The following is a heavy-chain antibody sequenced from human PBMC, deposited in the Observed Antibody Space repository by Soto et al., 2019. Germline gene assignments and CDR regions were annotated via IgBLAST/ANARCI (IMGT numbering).Heavy chain of an antibody. D-gene: IGHD1-7*01. CDR2: IIPIFGTA. CDR3: ARGPNWNFPRTRFDY. J-gene: IGHJ4*02. V-gene: IGHV1-69*01. Sequence: SSVEVSSKASWATFSSYAINWVRQAPGQGLEWMGGIIPIFGTANYAQKFQGRVTITADESTSTAYMELSSLRSEDTAVYYCARGPNWNFPRTRFDYWGQGTLVTVSS. CDR1: WATFSSYA.